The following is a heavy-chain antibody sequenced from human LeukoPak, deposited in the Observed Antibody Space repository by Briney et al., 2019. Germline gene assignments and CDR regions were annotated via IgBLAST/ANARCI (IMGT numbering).Heavy chain of an antibody. CDR3: ARDSHYYGPGDY. J-gene: IGHJ4*02. D-gene: IGHD3-10*01. V-gene: IGHV4-39*07. CDR1: GGSISSSSYY. Sequence: SETLSLTCTVSGGSISSSSYYWGWIRQPPGKGLEWIGSIYYSGSTYYNPSLKSRVTISVDTSKNQFSLKLSSVTAADTAVYYCARDSHYYGPGDYWGQGTLVTVSS. CDR2: IYYSGST.